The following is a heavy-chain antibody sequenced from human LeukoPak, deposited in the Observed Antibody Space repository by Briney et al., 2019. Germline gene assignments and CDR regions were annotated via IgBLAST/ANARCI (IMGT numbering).Heavy chain of an antibody. CDR3: VRGSSSTGFDN. CDR2: IDPSDSYT. CDR1: GYSFTNYW. V-gene: IGHV5-10-1*01. D-gene: IGHD6-6*01. Sequence: GESLKISCKGSGYSFTNYWITWVRQMPGKGLEWMGRIDPSDSYTNYSPSFQGYVTISADKSISTAYLQWSSLKASDTAMYYCVRGSSSTGFDNWGQGTLVTVSS. J-gene: IGHJ4*02.